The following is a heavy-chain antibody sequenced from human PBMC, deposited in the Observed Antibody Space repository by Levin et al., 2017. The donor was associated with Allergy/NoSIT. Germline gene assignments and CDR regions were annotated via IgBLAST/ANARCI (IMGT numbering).Heavy chain of an antibody. CDR3: AREPPLRYSSGGKPFDY. V-gene: IGHV3-33*01. Sequence: GGSLRLSCAASGFTFSSYGMHWVRQAPGKGLEWVAVIWYDGSNKYYADSVKGRFTISRDNSKNTLYLQMNSLRAEDTAVYYCAREPPLRYSSGGKPFDYWGQGTLVTVSS. J-gene: IGHJ4*02. CDR2: IWYDGSNK. D-gene: IGHD6-19*01. CDR1: GFTFSSYG.